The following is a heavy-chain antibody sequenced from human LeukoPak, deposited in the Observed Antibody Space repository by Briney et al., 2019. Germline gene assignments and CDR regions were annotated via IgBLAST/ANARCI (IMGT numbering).Heavy chain of an antibody. V-gene: IGHV3-48*01. CDR3: ARDLGYCSSTSCYEGANWFDP. D-gene: IGHD2-2*01. CDR2: ISSSSSTI. J-gene: IGHJ5*02. Sequence: GGSLSLSCAASGFTFSSYSMNWVRQAAGKGLEGVSYISSSSSTIYYADSVKGRFTISRDNAKNSLYLQMNSLRAEDTAVYYCARDLGYCSSTSCYEGANWFDPWGQGTLVTVSS. CDR1: GFTFSSYS.